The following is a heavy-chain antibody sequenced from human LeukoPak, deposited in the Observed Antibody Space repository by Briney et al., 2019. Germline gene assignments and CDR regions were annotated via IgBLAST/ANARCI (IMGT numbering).Heavy chain of an antibody. CDR1: GYTFTGYY. Sequence: ASVKVSCKASGYTFTGYYMHWVRQAPGQGLEWMGWINPDSGGTNYAQKFQGWVTMTRDTSISTAYMELSRLRSDDTAVYYCAREGNSSGWYDYWGQGTLVTVSS. V-gene: IGHV1-2*04. CDR2: INPDSGGT. CDR3: AREGNSSGWYDY. J-gene: IGHJ4*02. D-gene: IGHD6-19*01.